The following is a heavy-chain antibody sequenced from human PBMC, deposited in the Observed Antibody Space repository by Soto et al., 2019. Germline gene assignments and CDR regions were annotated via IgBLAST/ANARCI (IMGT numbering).Heavy chain of an antibody. V-gene: IGHV1-58*01. CDR3: AADEGRNYDILTGYPKRTRGFDA. CDR1: GFPFTSFA. Sequence: RVSVKVFFKTSGFPFTSFALPSVRTARAQRLQWAAWIVVGSGNTNYAQKFQERVTITRDMSTSTAYVELSSLRSEETAVYYCAADEGRNYDILTGYPKRTRGFDAWGQGTMVTVSS. D-gene: IGHD3-9*01. CDR2: IVVGSGNT. J-gene: IGHJ5*02.